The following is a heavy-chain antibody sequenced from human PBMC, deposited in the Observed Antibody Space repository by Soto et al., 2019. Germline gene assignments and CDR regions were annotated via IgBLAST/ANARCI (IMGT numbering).Heavy chain of an antibody. CDR2: VYFSGST. D-gene: IGHD6-6*01. J-gene: IGHJ4*02. CDR3: ARHRPSPSPFYFDC. V-gene: IGHV4-59*08. Sequence: QVQLQESGPGLVKPSETLSLTCTVSGGSITGYYWSWIRQPPGKGLEWIGYVYFSGSTKYNPSLKSRVPLSVDTSQNQVSLKLTSVTAPDTAVYYCARHRPSPSPFYFDCWGQGTLGTVSS. CDR1: GGSITGYY.